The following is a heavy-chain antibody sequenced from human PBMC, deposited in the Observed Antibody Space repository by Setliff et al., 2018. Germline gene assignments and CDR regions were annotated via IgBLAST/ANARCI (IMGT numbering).Heavy chain of an antibody. CDR3: ARAFIVAPTLFFRRRKGNYMDV. CDR1: GGSFSGYY. V-gene: IGHV4-34*01. CDR2: INHSGGT. D-gene: IGHD2-21*01. J-gene: IGHJ6*03. Sequence: SETLSLTCAVYGGSFSGYYWSWIRQPPGKGLEWIGEINHSGGTSYNPSLMSRVTISVDTSKNQFSLKLNSVAAADMAVYYCARAFIVAPTLFFRRRKGNYMDVWGKGTTVTVSS.